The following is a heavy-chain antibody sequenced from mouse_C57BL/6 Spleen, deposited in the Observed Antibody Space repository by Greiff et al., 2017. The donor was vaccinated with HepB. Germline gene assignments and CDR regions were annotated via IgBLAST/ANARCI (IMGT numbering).Heavy chain of an antibody. J-gene: IGHJ2*01. V-gene: IGHV7-3*01. CDR1: GFTFTDYY. Sequence: EVKLVESGGGLVQPGGSLSLSCAASGFTFTDYYMSWVRQPPGKALEWLGFIRNKANGYTTEYSASVKGRFTISRDNSQSILYLQMNALRAEDSANYYCARYTNWDHYFDYWGQGTTLRVSS. D-gene: IGHD4-1*02. CDR3: ARYTNWDHYFDY. CDR2: IRNKANGYTT.